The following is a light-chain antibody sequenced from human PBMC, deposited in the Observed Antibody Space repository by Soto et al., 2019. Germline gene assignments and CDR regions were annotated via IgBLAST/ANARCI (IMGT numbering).Light chain of an antibody. Sequence: EIVLTQSPGTLSLSPWQRANLSCRSSQSVSSSSLAWYQQRPGQAPRLLIYGASRRATGIPDRFSGSGSGTDFTLTISRLEPEDFAVYYCQHYGASPKYTFGQGTRLEIK. V-gene: IGKV3-20*01. CDR1: QSVSSSS. CDR2: GAS. CDR3: QHYGASPKYT. J-gene: IGKJ5*01.